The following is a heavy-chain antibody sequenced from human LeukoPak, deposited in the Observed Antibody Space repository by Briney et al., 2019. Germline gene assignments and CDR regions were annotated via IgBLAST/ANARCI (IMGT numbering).Heavy chain of an antibody. CDR3: ARSNILTGYVY. CDR1: GGSISSGDYY. CDR2: IYYSGSA. V-gene: IGHV4-30-4*01. Sequence: SQTLSLTCTVSGGSISSGDYYWSWIRQPPGKGLECIGYIYYSGSAYYNPSLKSRVTISVDTSKNQFSLKLSSVTAAGPAVYYCARSNILTGYVYWGQGTLVTVSS. D-gene: IGHD3-9*01. J-gene: IGHJ4*02.